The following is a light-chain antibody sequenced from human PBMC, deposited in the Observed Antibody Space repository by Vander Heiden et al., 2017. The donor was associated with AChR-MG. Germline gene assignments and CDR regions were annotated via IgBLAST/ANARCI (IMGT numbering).Light chain of an antibody. CDR1: SRDVGSHNL. V-gene: IGLV2-23*01. Sequence: QSALTQPASVSVSPGQSITISCTGTSRDVGSHNLLSWYQQHPRHAPNRSMYGDNKRPSGVSNCCYCSKSGNNAYLTISGLQADDEAYYYCCAYAGNTSVVGGGTKLTVL. J-gene: IGLJ2*01. CDR2: GDN. CDR3: CAYAGNTSV.